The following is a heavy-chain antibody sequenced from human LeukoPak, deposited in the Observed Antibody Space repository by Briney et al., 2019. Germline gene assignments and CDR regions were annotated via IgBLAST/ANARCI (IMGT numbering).Heavy chain of an antibody. D-gene: IGHD3-10*01. CDR1: GGSISSSSYY. CDR3: ARHYGSGSYSFDY. Sequence: PSETLSPTCTVSGGSISSSSYYWGWIRQPPGKGLEWIGSIYYSGSTYYNPSLKSRVTISVDTSKNQFSLKLSSVTAADTAVYYCARHYGSGSYSFDYWGQGTLVTVSS. CDR2: IYYSGST. J-gene: IGHJ4*02. V-gene: IGHV4-39*01.